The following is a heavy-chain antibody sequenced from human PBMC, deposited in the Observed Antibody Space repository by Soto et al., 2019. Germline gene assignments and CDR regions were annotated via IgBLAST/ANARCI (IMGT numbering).Heavy chain of an antibody. CDR3: ARDRRDGAFDI. CDR2: IWYDGSNK. CDR1: VFTFISYG. V-gene: IGHV3-33*01. J-gene: IGHJ3*02. Sequence: GWSLRLSCASSVFTFISYGMHWVRQAPGKGLEWVAVIWYDGSNKYYADSVKGRFTISRDNSKNTLYLQMNSLRAEDTAVYYCARDRRDGAFDIWGQGTMVTVSS.